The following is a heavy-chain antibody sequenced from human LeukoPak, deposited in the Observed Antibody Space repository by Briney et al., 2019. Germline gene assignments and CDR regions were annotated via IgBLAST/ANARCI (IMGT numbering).Heavy chain of an antibody. CDR3: ARAGYCSGGSCYSYYYYYMDV. Sequence: GGSLRLSCTVSGFTVSSNSMSWVRQAPGKGLEWVSFIYGDNTHYSDSVKGRFTISRDNSKNTLYLQMNSLRAEDTAVYYCARAGYCSGGSCYSYYYYYMDVWGKGTTVTVSS. CDR2: IYGDNT. V-gene: IGHV3-53*01. J-gene: IGHJ6*03. D-gene: IGHD2-15*01. CDR1: GFTVSSNS.